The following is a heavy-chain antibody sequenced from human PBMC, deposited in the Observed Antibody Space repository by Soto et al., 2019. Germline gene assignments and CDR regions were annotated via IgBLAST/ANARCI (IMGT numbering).Heavy chain of an antibody. V-gene: IGHV6-1*01. CDR2: TYYRSKWYN. D-gene: IGHD2-2*01. CDR1: GDSVSSNSAA. J-gene: IGHJ5*02. CDR3: ARDWSGVIVVVPAAIENWFDP. Sequence: SQTLSLTCAISGDSVSSNSAAWNWIRQSPSRGLEWLGRTYYRSKWYNDYAVSVKSRITINPDTSKNQFSLQLNSVTPEDTAVYYCARDWSGVIVVVPAAIENWFDPWGQGILVTVS.